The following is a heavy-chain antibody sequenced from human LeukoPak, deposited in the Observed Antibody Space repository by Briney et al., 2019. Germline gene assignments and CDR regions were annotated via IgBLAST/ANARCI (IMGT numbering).Heavy chain of an antibody. Sequence: PMASVKVSCKASGGTFSSYAISWVRQAPGQGLEWMGGIIPIFGTANYAQKFQGRVTITADESTSTAYMELSSLRSEDTAVYYCARGRNPYSGSYSRAGGAFDIWGQGTMVTVSS. V-gene: IGHV1-69*13. CDR1: GGTFSSYA. D-gene: IGHD1-26*01. CDR2: IIPIFGTA. CDR3: ARGRNPYSGSYSRAGGAFDI. J-gene: IGHJ3*02.